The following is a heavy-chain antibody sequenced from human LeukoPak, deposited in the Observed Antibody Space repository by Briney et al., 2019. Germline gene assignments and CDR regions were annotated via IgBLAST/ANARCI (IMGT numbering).Heavy chain of an antibody. D-gene: IGHD3-3*01. CDR1: GFTFSSYA. CDR3: ARLHDFWSGSTDNWFDP. Sequence: GGSLRLSCAASGFTFSSYAMSWVRQAPGKGLEWVSAISGSGGSTYYADSVKGRFTISRDNAKNSLYLQMNSLRAEDTAVYYCARLHDFWSGSTDNWFDPWGQGTLVTVSS. CDR2: ISGSGGST. V-gene: IGHV3-23*01. J-gene: IGHJ5*02.